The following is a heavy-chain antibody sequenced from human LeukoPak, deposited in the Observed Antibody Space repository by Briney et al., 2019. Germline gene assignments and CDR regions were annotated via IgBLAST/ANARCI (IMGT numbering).Heavy chain of an antibody. Sequence: SGGSLRLSCAASGFTFSSYEMNWVRQAPGKGLEWVSYISSSGSTIYYADSVKGRFTISRDNAKNSLYLQMNSLRAEDTAVYYCARWYCSGGSCYLGNFDYWGQGTLVTVSS. CDR3: ARWYCSGGSCYLGNFDY. J-gene: IGHJ4*02. CDR1: GFTFSSYE. V-gene: IGHV3-48*03. CDR2: ISSSGSTI. D-gene: IGHD2-15*01.